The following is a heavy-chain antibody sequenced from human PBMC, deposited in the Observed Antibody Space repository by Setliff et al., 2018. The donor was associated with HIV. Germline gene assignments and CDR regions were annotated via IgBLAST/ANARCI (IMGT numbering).Heavy chain of an antibody. V-gene: IGHV3-21*01. CDR2: ISSSSSYI. J-gene: IGHJ4*02. CDR3: ARDFWGGSYSSDY. D-gene: IGHD1-26*01. CDR1: GFTFSSYS. Sequence: PGGSLRLSCAASGFTFSSYSMNWVRQAPGKGLEWVSSISSSSSYIYYADSVKGRFTISRDNAKNSLYLQMNSLRAEDTAVYYCARDFWGGSYSSDYWGQGTLVTVSS.